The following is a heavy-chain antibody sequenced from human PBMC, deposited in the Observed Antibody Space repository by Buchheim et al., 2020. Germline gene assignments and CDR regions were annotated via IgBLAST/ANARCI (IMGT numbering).Heavy chain of an antibody. J-gene: IGHJ5*02. CDR1: DESFSNNY. Sequence: QVRLQQWGGGLLKPSETLTLTCAVSDESFSNNYWSWIRQPPGKGPEWIGEINHGGSTHYSSSLERRVTISIDTSKNQVFLKVNSLTAADTAVYYCARSYSSSWTQNDWLDPWGQGTL. V-gene: IGHV4-34*01. D-gene: IGHD6-13*01. CDR3: ARSYSSSWTQNDWLDP. CDR2: INHGGST.